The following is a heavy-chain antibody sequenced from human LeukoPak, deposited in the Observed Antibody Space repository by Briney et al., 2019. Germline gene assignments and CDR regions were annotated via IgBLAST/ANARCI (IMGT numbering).Heavy chain of an antibody. Sequence: PSETLSLTCTVSGGSISSSSYYWGWIRQPPGKGLEWIVSIYYSGSTYYNPSLNSRLTLSVDTSKHQFSLKLSSVTAADTAVYYCARLFGSHDAFDIWGQGTMVTVSS. V-gene: IGHV4-39*01. J-gene: IGHJ3*02. CDR2: IYYSGST. CDR1: GGSISSSSYY. D-gene: IGHD3-10*01. CDR3: ARLFGSHDAFDI.